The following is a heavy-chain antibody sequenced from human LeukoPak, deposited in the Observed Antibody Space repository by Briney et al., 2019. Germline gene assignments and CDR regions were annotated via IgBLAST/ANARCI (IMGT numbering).Heavy chain of an antibody. V-gene: IGHV4-4*02. CDR1: GGSISSSNW. CDR2: IYHSGST. D-gene: IGHD2-15*01. Sequence: SETLSLTCAVSGGSISSSNWWSWVRQPPGKGLEWIGEIYHSGSTNYNPSLKSRVTISVDKSKNQFSLKLSSVTAADTAVYYCASFPDCSGGSCYLRGNYWGQGTLVTVSS. J-gene: IGHJ4*02. CDR3: ASFPDCSGGSCYLRGNY.